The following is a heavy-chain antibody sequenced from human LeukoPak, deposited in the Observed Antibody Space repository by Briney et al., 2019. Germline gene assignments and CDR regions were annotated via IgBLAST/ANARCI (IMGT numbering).Heavy chain of an antibody. CDR2: IYYSGST. J-gene: IGHJ4*02. CDR1: GVSISKYF. CDR3: ARGGGSFDY. V-gene: IGHV4-59*01. Sequence: SETLSLTCTVSGVSISKYFWSWIRQSPGKGLEWIGNIYYSGSTNYNPSLKSRVTISVDTSKSQFSLNLTSMTAADTAVYYCARGGGSFDYWGQGTLVTVSS. D-gene: IGHD1-26*01.